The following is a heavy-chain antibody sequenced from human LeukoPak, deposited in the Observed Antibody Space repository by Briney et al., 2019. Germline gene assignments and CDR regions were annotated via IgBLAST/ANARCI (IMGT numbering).Heavy chain of an antibody. CDR3: ARVGYDFWSGYPNWFDP. V-gene: IGHV4-39*07. J-gene: IGHJ5*02. D-gene: IGHD3-3*01. CDR2: IYYSGST. Sequence: PSETLSLTCTVSGGSISSSSYYWGWIRQPPGKGLEWIGSIYYSGSTYYNPSLKSRVTISVDTSKNQFSLKLSSVTAADTAVYYWARVGYDFWSGYPNWFDPWGQGTLVTVSS. CDR1: GGSISSSSYY.